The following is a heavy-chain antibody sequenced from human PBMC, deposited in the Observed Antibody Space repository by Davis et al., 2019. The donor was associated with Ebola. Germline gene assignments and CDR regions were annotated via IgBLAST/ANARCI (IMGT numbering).Heavy chain of an antibody. J-gene: IGHJ4*02. CDR3: AKGPTRSGYY. CDR2: IGVSGGTT. Sequence: GESLKISCAASGFIFSNYAMSWVRQAPGKGLEWVSGIGVSGGTTYADSVKGRFTISRDNSQNTLYLQMTGLRAEDTAIYYCAKGPTRSGYYWGQGTLVTVSS. CDR1: GFIFSNYA. V-gene: IGHV3-23*01. D-gene: IGHD6-19*01.